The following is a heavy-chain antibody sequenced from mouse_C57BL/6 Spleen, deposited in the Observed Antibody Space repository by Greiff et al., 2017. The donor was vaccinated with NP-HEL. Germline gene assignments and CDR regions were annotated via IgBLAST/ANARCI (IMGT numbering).Heavy chain of an antibody. Sequence: VQLQQSGAELVRPGTSVKMSCKASGYTFTNYWIGWAKQRPGHGLEWIGDIYPGGGYTNYNEKFKGKATLTADKSSSTAYMQFSSLTSEDSAIYYCARAGTRDYFDGWGKGTTLTVSS. CDR2: IYPGGGYT. CDR3: ARAGTRDYFDG. V-gene: IGHV1-63*01. CDR1: GYTFTNYW. J-gene: IGHJ2*01. D-gene: IGHD4-1*01.